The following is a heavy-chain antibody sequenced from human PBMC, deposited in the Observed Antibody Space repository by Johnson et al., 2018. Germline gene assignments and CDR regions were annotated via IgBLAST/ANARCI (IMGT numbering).Heavy chain of an antibody. V-gene: IGHV3-74*02. CDR1: GFTFSSYD. CDR2: INSDGSSK. D-gene: IGHD3-3*01. CDR3: AMPSYYGVEGAFDI. Sequence: EVQLVETGGGLVQPGGSLRLSCAASGFTFSSYDMHWVRQATGKGLEWVSRINSDGSSKSYADSVKGRFTISRDNAKNTLYLQMNSLRAEDTAVHYCAMPSYYGVEGAFDIWGQGTMVTVAS. J-gene: IGHJ3*02.